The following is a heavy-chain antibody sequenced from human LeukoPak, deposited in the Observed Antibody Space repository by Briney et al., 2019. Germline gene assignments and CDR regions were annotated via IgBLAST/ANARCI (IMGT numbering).Heavy chain of an antibody. D-gene: IGHD2-15*01. V-gene: IGHV3-30*18. CDR1: GFTFSSYG. J-gene: IGHJ6*02. CDR3: AKAGEYCSGGSCHNTYYYYGMDV. CDR2: ISYDGSNK. Sequence: GSLRLSCAASGFTFSSYGMHWVRQAPGKGLEWGAVISYDGSNKYYADSVKGRFTISRDNSKNTLYLQMNSLRAEDTAVYYCAKAGEYCSGGSCHNTYYYYGMDVWGQGTTVTVSS.